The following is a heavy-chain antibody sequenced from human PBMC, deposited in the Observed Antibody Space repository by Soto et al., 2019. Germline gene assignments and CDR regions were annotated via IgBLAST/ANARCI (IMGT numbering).Heavy chain of an antibody. Sequence: RKISCKGSGYNFANYWIGWVRQMPGKGLEWMGMIFPGDSDTKNSPSLQGQITMSVDKSDSSAYLQWRSLKASDTAMYYCAAGYTTGPDAFDIWGQGTMVTVSS. J-gene: IGHJ3*02. CDR2: IFPGDSDT. D-gene: IGHD6-13*01. CDR1: GYNFANYW. CDR3: AAGYTTGPDAFDI. V-gene: IGHV5-51*01.